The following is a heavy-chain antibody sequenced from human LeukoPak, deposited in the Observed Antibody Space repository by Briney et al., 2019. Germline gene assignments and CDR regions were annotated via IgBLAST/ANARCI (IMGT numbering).Heavy chain of an antibody. CDR2: IWYDGSNK. CDR1: GFTFSSYG. D-gene: IGHD5-18*01. V-gene: IGHV3-33*06. Sequence: PGGSLRLSCAASGFTFSSYGMHWVRQAPGKGLEWVAVIWYDGSNKYYGDSVKGRFTVSRDNSKNTLYLQMNSLRAEDTAVYYCAKDEETAMIIDDYYMDVWGKGTTVTVS. CDR3: AKDEETAMIIDDYYMDV. J-gene: IGHJ6*03.